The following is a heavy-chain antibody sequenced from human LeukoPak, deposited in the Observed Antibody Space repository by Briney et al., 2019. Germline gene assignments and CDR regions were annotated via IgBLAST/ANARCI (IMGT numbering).Heavy chain of an antibody. CDR3: AREQARDDYVWGSYPFDY. CDR1: GYTFTSYG. V-gene: IGHV1-18*01. CDR2: ISAYNGNT. J-gene: IGHJ4*02. D-gene: IGHD3-16*02. Sequence: ASVKVSCKASGYTFTSYGISWVRQAPGQGLEWMGWISAYNGNTNYAQKLQGRVTMTTDTSTSTAYMELRSLRSDDTAVYYCAREQARDDYVWGSYPFDYWGQGTLVTVSS.